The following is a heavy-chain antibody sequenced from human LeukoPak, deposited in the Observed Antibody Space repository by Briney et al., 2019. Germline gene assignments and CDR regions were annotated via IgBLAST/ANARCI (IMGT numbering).Heavy chain of an antibody. CDR3: ARDGYNYYHYYYLDV. CDR2: LIPIFGTA. J-gene: IGHJ6*03. V-gene: IGHV1-69*05. D-gene: IGHD1-1*01. Sequence: SVKVSCKASEGTFKTYYISWVRQAPGQGLEWMGGLIPIFGTASCAQKFQGRVTITTDEATRTAYMELSGLTSEDTAVYYCARDGYNYYHYYYLDVWGKGTTVIVSS. CDR1: EGTFKTYY.